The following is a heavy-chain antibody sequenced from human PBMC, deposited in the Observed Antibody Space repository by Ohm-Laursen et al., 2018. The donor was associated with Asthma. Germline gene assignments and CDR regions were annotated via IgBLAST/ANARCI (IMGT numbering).Heavy chain of an antibody. J-gene: IGHJ4*02. CDR3: ARKAGSCITSNCYSLDF. CDR1: GGTLGTSV. V-gene: IGHV1-69*13. Sequence: ASVKVSCKSLGGTLGTSVIGWVRQAPGQGLEWLGGINSVFGTSTYAQKFHDRFTITADESTSTVYMTLSSLISEDTAVYYCARKAGSCITSNCYSLDFWGQGTLVTVSS. CDR2: INSVFGTS. D-gene: IGHD2-15*01.